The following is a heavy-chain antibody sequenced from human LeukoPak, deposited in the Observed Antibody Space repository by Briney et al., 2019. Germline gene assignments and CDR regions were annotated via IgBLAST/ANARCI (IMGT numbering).Heavy chain of an antibody. Sequence: GGSLRLSCAASGFTFSNYWMSWVRQAPGKGLDWVANIKQEGSEKYYVDSVKGRFTISRDNAKNLLYLQMNSLRAEDTAVYYCAREGSYRNWFDPWGQGTLVTVSS. V-gene: IGHV3-7*05. D-gene: IGHD1-26*01. CDR3: AREGSYRNWFDP. CDR2: IKQEGSEK. CDR1: GFTFSNYW. J-gene: IGHJ5*02.